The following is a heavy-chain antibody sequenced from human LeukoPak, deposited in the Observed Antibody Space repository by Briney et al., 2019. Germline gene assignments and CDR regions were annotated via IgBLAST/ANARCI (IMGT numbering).Heavy chain of an antibody. V-gene: IGHV4-59*01. J-gene: IGHJ5*02. CDR3: VRAVGPVGGYDSP. CDR1: GASINSYW. CDR2: IHHSGGT. Sequence: PSETLSLTCSVSGASINSYWWSWIRQPPGKGLEWIAYIHHSGGTNYNPSLKSRVTISLDTSKNQFSLKLSSVTAADTAVYYCVRAVGPVGGYDSPWGQGTLVTVSS. D-gene: IGHD5-12*01.